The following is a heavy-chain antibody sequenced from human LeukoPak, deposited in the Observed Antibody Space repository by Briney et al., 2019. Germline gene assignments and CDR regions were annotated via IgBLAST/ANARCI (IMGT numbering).Heavy chain of an antibody. V-gene: IGHV4-39*07. Sequence: SETLSLTCTVSGGSISSSSYYWGWIRQPPGKGLEWIGSIYYSGSIYYNPSLKSRVTISVDTSKNQFSLKLSSVTAADTAVYYCARENWTAGTDYWGQGTLVTVSS. CDR2: IYYSGSI. CDR3: ARENWTAGTDY. CDR1: GGSISSSSYY. D-gene: IGHD6-13*01. J-gene: IGHJ4*02.